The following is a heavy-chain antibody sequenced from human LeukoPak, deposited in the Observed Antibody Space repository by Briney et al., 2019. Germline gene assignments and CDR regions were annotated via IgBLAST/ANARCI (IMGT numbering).Heavy chain of an antibody. CDR2: IYPGDSDT. J-gene: IGHJ4*02. D-gene: IGHD3-22*01. CDR3: ATSDSQRFDY. Sequence: PGESLKISCKGSGYSFTSYWIGWVRQLPGKGLEWMGIIYPGDSDTRYSPSFQGQVTISADKSITTAYLQWSSLKASDTAMYYCATSDSQRFDYWGQGTLVAVSS. CDR1: GYSFTSYW. V-gene: IGHV5-51*01.